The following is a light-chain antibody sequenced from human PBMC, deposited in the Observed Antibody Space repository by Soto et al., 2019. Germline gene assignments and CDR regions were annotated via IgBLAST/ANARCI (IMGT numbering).Light chain of an antibody. CDR1: QSISSY. CDR2: AAS. J-gene: IGKJ5*01. CDR3: QQSYSTPPIT. Sequence: DIQMTQSPSSLSASVGDRVTITCRASQSISSYLNWYQQKPGKAPKLLIYAASSLQSGVPSRSSGSRSGTDFTLTISSLQPQDLATYYGQQSYSTPPITVGPGTQLDIK. V-gene: IGKV1-39*01.